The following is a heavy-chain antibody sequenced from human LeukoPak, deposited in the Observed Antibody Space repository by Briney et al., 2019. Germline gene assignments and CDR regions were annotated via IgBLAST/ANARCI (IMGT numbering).Heavy chain of an antibody. CDR1: GFTVSSNY. CDR2: IYSGGST. Sequence: PGGSLRLSCAASGFTVSSNYMSWVRQAPGKGVEWVSVIYSGGSTYYADSVKGRFTISRDNSKNTLYLQMNSLRAEDTAVYYCAAHYYDSSGYLASDYWGQGTLVTVSS. CDR3: AAHYYDSSGYLASDY. D-gene: IGHD3-22*01. J-gene: IGHJ4*02. V-gene: IGHV3-66*01.